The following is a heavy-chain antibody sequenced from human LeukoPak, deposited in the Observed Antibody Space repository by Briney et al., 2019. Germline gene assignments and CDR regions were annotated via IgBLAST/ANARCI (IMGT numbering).Heavy chain of an antibody. J-gene: IGHJ4*01. CDR3: ARHMSLGYTYFYPYFDY. V-gene: IGHV4-59*08. Sequence: PSETLSLTCTVSGGSISSYYWGWIRQPPGKGLEWIGYIYYSGSTNYNPSLKSRVTISVDTSKNQFSLKLSSVTAAATAVYYCARHMSLGYTYFYPYFDYWGQGTLVTPSS. CDR2: IYYSGST. D-gene: IGHD1-1*01. CDR1: GGSISSYY.